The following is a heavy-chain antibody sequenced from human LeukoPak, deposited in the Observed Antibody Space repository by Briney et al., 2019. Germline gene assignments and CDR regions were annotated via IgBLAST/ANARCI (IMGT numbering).Heavy chain of an antibody. CDR1: GFTFGEYA. J-gene: IGHJ4*02. CDR3: ARDVKVDTAMVPGY. D-gene: IGHD5-18*01. Sequence: GGSLRLSCTASGFTFGEYAVSWFRQAPGKGLEWVSSISSSSSYIYYADSVKGRFTISRDNAKNSLYLQMNSLRAEDTAVYYCARDVKVDTAMVPGYWGQGTLVTVSS. V-gene: IGHV3-21*01. CDR2: ISSSSSYI.